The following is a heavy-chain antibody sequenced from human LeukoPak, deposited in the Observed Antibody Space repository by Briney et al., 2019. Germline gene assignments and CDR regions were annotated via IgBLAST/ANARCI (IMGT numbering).Heavy chain of an antibody. CDR2: ISGSFGST. Sequence: GGSLRLSCAASGFTFSSYSMNWVRQAPGKGLEWVSTISGSFGSTYYADSVKGRFTISRDNSKNTLYVQMNSLRAEDTAVYYCAKDRRVGASKGLGAFDIWGQGTVVTVFS. J-gene: IGHJ3*02. CDR3: AKDRRVGASKGLGAFDI. V-gene: IGHV3-23*01. CDR1: GFTFSSYS. D-gene: IGHD1-26*01.